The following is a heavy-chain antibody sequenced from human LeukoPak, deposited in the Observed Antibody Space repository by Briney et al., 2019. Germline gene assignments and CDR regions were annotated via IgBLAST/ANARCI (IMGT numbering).Heavy chain of an antibody. CDR1: GGSLCSSSYH. J-gene: IGHJ3*02. CDR3: ARHSRSGSGGYENAFDI. CDR2: IYSGASP. Sequence: SETLSLTCTVSGGSLCSSSYHWDWILQSPGTRLACLGNIYSGASPSSTPSLKSRVTISVDTSKYQFSLTLSSVTAADTAIYFCARHSRSGSGGYENAFDIWGQGTMVTVSS. D-gene: IGHD5-12*01. V-gene: IGHV4-39*01.